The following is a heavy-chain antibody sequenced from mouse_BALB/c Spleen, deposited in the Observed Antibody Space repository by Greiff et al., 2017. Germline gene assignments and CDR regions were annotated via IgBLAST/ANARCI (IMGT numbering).Heavy chain of an antibody. D-gene: IGHD2-4*01. V-gene: IGHV5-17*02. Sequence: EVKLVESGGGLVQPGGSRKLSCAASGFTFSSFGMHWVRQAPEKGLEWVAYISSGSSTIYYADTVKGRFTISRDNPKNTLFLQMTSLRSEDTAMYYCARDDYDWGDAMDYWGQGTSVTVSS. CDR1: GFTFSSFG. CDR2: ISSGSSTI. J-gene: IGHJ4*01. CDR3: ARDDYDWGDAMDY.